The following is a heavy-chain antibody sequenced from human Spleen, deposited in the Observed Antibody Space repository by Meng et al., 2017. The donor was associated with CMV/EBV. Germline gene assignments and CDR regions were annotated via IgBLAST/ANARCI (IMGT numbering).Heavy chain of an antibody. Sequence: SETLSLTCTVSGGSISSSSYYWGWIRQPPGKGLEWIASIYYSGSTYHNPSLRSRVTISVDTPKNKFSLRLSSVTAADTAVYYCGRLPLTASLYYYYGIDVWGQGTSVTVSS. D-gene: IGHD1-20*01. CDR1: GGSISSSSYY. CDR3: GRLPLTASLYYYYGIDV. J-gene: IGHJ6*02. V-gene: IGHV4-39*01. CDR2: IYYSGST.